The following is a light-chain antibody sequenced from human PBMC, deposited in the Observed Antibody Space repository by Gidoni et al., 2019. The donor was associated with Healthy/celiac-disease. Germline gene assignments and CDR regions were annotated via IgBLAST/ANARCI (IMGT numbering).Light chain of an antibody. V-gene: IGLV2-8*01. CDR2: EVS. CDR1: SSDVGGYND. Sequence: QSALTQPPSASGSPGPSVTISCTGTSSDVGGYNDFSWYQQHPGKAPKLMIYEVSKRPSGVPDRFSGSKSGNTASLTVSGLQAEDEADYYCSSYAGSNNLYVFGTGTKVTVL. J-gene: IGLJ1*01. CDR3: SSYAGSNNLYV.